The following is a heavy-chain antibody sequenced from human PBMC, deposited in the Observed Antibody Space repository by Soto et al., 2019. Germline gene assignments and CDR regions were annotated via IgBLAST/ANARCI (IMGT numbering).Heavy chain of an antibody. V-gene: IGHV3-30*04. CDR2: ISYDGRDK. Sequence: GGSLTLSCAASGFTFSSYAMHWVRPAPGTGLEWVAVISYDGRDKYYPDSVEGRFTISRDNSKNTLYLRMNSVRAEDTAVYYCARSAGGSYPQYDYWGQGTLVTVSS. CDR3: ARSAGGSYPQYDY. D-gene: IGHD1-26*01. J-gene: IGHJ4*02. CDR1: GFTFSSYA.